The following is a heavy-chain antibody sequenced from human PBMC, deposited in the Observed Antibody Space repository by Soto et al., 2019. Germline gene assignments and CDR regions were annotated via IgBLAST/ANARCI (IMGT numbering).Heavy chain of an antibody. CDR3: VKGGGVNWGFYGMDV. CDR1: GFTFTKSA. J-gene: IGHJ6*02. CDR2: SSVNGEKT. V-gene: IGHV3-64D*06. Sequence: GGSLRLSCSTSGFTFTKSAMHWVRQAPGKGLEYVSGSSVNGEKTYYADSVKGRVIISRDSSKNTLYLQMSSLRVDDTAVYYCVKGGGVNWGFYGMDVWGQGTTVTVSS. D-gene: IGHD3-16*01.